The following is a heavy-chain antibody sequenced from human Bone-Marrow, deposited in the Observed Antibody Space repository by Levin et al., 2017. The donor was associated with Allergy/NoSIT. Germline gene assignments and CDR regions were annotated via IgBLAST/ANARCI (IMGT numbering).Heavy chain of an antibody. CDR1: FFPFSPPG. CDR3: SRAGGNYRHDFDS. Sequence: SLLLSFFFSFFPFSPPGLHWVRQAPGKGLEWVSVVGYDGNSEYYADSVKGRFTVSRAHSKNTVYLQMNSLRPEDTALYYCSRAGGNYRHDFDSWGRGILVTVSS. CDR2: VGYDGNSE. V-gene: IGHV3-30*03. J-gene: IGHJ4*02. D-gene: IGHD4-23*01.